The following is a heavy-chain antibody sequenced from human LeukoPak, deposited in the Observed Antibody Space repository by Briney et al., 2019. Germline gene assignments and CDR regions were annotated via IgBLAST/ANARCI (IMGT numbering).Heavy chain of an antibody. CDR1: GGSFSGYY. Sequence: SETLSLTCAVYGGSFSGYYWSRIRQPPGKGLEWIGEINHSGSTNYNPSLKSRVTISVDTSKNQFSLKLSSVTAADTAVYYCARREDLLYGKNWFDPWGQATLVTVSS. D-gene: IGHD4-17*01. J-gene: IGHJ5*02. CDR3: ARREDLLYGKNWFDP. CDR2: INHSGST. V-gene: IGHV4-34*01.